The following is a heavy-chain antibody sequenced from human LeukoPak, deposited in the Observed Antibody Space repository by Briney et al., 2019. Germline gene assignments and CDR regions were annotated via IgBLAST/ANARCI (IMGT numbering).Heavy chain of an antibody. V-gene: IGHV3-23*01. J-gene: IGHJ4*02. CDR2: ISGSGGST. D-gene: IGHD2-2*01. Sequence: RSGGSLRLSCAASGFTFSSYAMSWVRQAPGKGLEWVSAISGSGGSTYYADSVKGRFTISRDNSKNTLYLQMNSLRAEDTAVYYCAKDRGTDIVVVPAAVDYWGQGTLVTVSS. CDR3: AKDRGTDIVVVPAAVDY. CDR1: GFTFSSYA.